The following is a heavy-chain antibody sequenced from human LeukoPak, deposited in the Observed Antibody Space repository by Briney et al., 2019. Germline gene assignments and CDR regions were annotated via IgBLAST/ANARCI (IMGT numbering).Heavy chain of an antibody. CDR2: ISSSGSTI. D-gene: IGHD3-9*01. V-gene: IGHV3-48*03. J-gene: IGHJ5*02. CDR3: ARAPTKFRRDWFDP. CDR1: EFAFSSYE. Sequence: GGSLRLSCAASEFAFSSYEMNWIRQAPGKGLEWVSYISSSGSTIYYADSVKGRFTISRDNAKNSLYLQMNNLRVEDTAVYYCARAPTKFRRDWFDPWGQGTLVTVSS.